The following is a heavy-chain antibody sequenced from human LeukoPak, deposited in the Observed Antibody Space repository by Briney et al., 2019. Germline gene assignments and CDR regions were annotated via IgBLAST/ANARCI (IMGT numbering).Heavy chain of an antibody. CDR2: IYHSGSA. CDR1: GGSISSFY. V-gene: IGHV4-59*01. CDR3: ARQPVEMSTIAAIDY. Sequence: PSETLPLTCTVSGGSISSFYWSWIRQPPGKGLEWIGYIYHSGSAKYNPSLKSRVTISVDTSKNQFSLRLSSVTAADTAVYYCARQPVEMSTIAAIDYWGQGTLVTVSS. J-gene: IGHJ4*02. D-gene: IGHD5-24*01.